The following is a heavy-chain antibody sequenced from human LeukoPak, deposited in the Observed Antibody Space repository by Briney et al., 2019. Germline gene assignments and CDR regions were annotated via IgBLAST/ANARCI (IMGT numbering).Heavy chain of an antibody. CDR3: ARPASSYYYDSSGYYPSQFDAFDI. J-gene: IGHJ3*02. V-gene: IGHV1-2*02. D-gene: IGHD3-22*01. CDR1: GYTFTGYY. CDR2: INPNSGGT. Sequence: GASVKVSCKASGYTFTGYYMHWVRQAPGQGLEWMGWINPNSGGTNYAQKFQGRVTMTRDTSISTAYMELRSLRSDDTAVYYCARPASSYYYDSSGYYPSQFDAFDIWGQGTMVTVSS.